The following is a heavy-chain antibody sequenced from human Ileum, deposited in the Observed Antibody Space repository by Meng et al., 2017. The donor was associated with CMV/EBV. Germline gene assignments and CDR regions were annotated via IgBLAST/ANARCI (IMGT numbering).Heavy chain of an antibody. D-gene: IGHD3-10*01. Sequence: EAAPGLWKPSATLSLTCTVSSASISPYYWNWIRQPAGKGLEWIGRIYTGGPTDYNPSLKSRVTMSVDTSKNQFFLNLSSVTAADTAVYYCARGQTVRGFEYWGLGILVTVSS. CDR2: IYTGGPT. V-gene: IGHV4-4*07. CDR1: SASISPYY. J-gene: IGHJ4*02. CDR3: ARGQTVRGFEY.